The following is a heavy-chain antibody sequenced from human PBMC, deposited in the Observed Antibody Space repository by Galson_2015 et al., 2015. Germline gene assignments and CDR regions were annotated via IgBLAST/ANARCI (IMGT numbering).Heavy chain of an antibody. V-gene: IGHV3-23*01. CDR3: ANSGSGSGLYYYYMDV. CDR1: GFTFSRYA. D-gene: IGHD3-10*01. Sequence: SLRLSCAASGFTFSRYAMRWLRQAPGKGLEWVSAISGSGGGTYYADSVKGRVTISRDNSKNTLYLQMSSLRAEDTAVYYCANSGSGSGLYYYYMDVWGKGTTVTVSS. CDR2: ISGSGGGT. J-gene: IGHJ6*03.